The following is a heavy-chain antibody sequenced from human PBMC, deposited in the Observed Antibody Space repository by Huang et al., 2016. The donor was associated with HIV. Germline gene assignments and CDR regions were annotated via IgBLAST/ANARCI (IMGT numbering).Heavy chain of an antibody. CDR2: IQHRRST. CDR1: GGSCNGYY. J-gene: IGHJ4*02. V-gene: IGHV4-34*01. Sequence: QVHLQQWGAGLLKPSETLSLTCAVYGGSCNGYYWSWIRQPPGKGLEWIGEIQHRRSTNYNPALNGRVTVSVDPSKNQFSLKLRSVTAADTAVYYCARAGRGVISMVRGVINYFDYWGQGTLVTVSS. CDR3: ARAGRGVISMVRGVINYFDY. D-gene: IGHD3-10*01.